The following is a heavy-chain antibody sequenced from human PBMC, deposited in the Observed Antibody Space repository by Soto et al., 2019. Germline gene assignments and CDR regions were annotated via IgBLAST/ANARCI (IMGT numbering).Heavy chain of an antibody. CDR1: GFTFSSYW. CDR3: ASCCGAAGFYYYYGMDV. V-gene: IGHV3-7*05. CDR2: IKQDGSEK. D-gene: IGHD6-13*01. Sequence: GGSLRLACAASGFTFSSYWMSWVRQAPGKGLEWVANIKQDGSEKYYVDSVKGRFTISRDNAKNSLYLQMNSLRAEDTAVYYCASCCGAAGFYYYYGMDVWGQGTTVTVSS. J-gene: IGHJ6*02.